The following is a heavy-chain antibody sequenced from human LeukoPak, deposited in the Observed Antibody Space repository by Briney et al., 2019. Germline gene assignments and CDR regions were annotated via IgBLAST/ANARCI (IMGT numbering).Heavy chain of an antibody. Sequence: GGSLRLSCVASGFTFSDYSMNWVRQAPGKGLEWVSSISSSSSYIYYADSVKGRFTISRDNAKNSLYLQMNSLRAEDTAVYYCARDISGDCSSTSCPDYWGQGTLVTVSS. CDR3: ARDISGDCSSTSCPDY. CDR1: GFTFSDYS. V-gene: IGHV3-21*01. J-gene: IGHJ4*02. CDR2: ISSSSSYI. D-gene: IGHD2-2*03.